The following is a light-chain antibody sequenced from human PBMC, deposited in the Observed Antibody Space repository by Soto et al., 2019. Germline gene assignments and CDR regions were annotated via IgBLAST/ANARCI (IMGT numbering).Light chain of an antibody. V-gene: IGKV3-20*01. Sequence: EIVLTQSPGTLSLSPGERAALSCRAIQSVSSSSLAWYQQKPGQAPRLLIYDASNRATGIPDRFSGSGSGTDFTLTISRLEPEDFAVYYCQQYGSSPPWTFGQGTKVDI. CDR3: QQYGSSPPWT. CDR2: DAS. CDR1: QSVSSSS. J-gene: IGKJ1*01.